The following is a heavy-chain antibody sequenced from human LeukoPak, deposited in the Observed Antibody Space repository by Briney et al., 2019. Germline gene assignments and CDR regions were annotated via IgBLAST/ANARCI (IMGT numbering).Heavy chain of an antibody. V-gene: IGHV4-39*01. CDR1: GGSIRSDFHY. CDR3: TRRASGSGGTQAGMDV. J-gene: IGHJ6*02. CDR2: ILYTGGS. D-gene: IGHD2-15*01. Sequence: SETLSLTCTVSGGSIRSDFHYWDWIRQPPGKGLEWIGSILYTGGSWVKPSLKSRASISVDTSRNQFSLTLHSVNAIDTALYYCTRRASGSGGTQAGMDVWGQGTTVTVPS.